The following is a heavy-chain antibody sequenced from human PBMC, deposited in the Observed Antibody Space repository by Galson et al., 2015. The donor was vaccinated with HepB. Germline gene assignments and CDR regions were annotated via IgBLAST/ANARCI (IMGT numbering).Heavy chain of an antibody. CDR3: ARGGGTIDC. D-gene: IGHD1-14*01. V-gene: IGHV3-7*03. Sequence: SLRLSCAASGFTFSSYWMTWVRQAPGKGLEWVANIKQDGSVKYYVDSVKGRFTISRDNAKNSLYLQMNSLRAEDTAVYYGARGGGTIDCWGQGTLVTVSS. CDR1: GFTFSSYW. CDR2: IKQDGSVK. J-gene: IGHJ4*02.